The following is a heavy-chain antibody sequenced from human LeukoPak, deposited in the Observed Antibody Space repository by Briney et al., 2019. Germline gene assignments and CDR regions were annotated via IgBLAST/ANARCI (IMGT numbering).Heavy chain of an antibody. D-gene: IGHD2-21*02. V-gene: IGHV3-30*02. CDR1: GFTFSSYG. Sequence: GGSLRLSCAASGFTFSSYGMHWVRQAPGKGLEWVTFIRYDGSNKYYADSVKGRLTISRDNSKNTLYLQMNSLRAEDTAVYYCAKGSKELLFTRDHYMDVWGKGTTVTISS. CDR2: IRYDGSNK. CDR3: AKGSKELLFTRDHYMDV. J-gene: IGHJ6*03.